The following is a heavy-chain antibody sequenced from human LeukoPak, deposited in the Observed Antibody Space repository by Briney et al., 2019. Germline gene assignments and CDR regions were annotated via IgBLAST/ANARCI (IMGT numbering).Heavy chain of an antibody. CDR1: GFTFSSYS. J-gene: IGHJ4*02. V-gene: IGHV3-21*01. Sequence: GGSLRLSCAASGFTFSSYSMNWVRQAPGKGLGWVSSISSSSSYIYYADSVKGRFTISRDNAKNSLYLQMNSLRAEDTAVYYCARALRFLEWLSSVDYWGQGTLVTVSS. CDR3: ARALRFLEWLSSVDY. CDR2: ISSSSSYI. D-gene: IGHD3-3*01.